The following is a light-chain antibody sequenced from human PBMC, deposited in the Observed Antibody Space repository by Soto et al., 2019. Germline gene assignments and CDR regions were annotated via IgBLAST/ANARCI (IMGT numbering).Light chain of an antibody. CDR3: CLYIGATTYV. Sequence: QSVLTQPASVSGSPGQSITISCTGTSSDVGGYNYVSWYQHHPGKAPKLMIYEVSDRPSGVSNRFSGSKSGNVASLTISGLQAEDEADYYCCLYIGATTYVFGTGTKVTVL. J-gene: IGLJ1*01. CDR1: SSDVGGYNY. CDR2: EVS. V-gene: IGLV2-14*01.